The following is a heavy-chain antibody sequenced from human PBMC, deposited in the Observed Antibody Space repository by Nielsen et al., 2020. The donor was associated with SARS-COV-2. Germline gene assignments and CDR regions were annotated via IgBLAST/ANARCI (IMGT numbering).Heavy chain of an antibody. CDR2: ISSGSGDHT. CDR3: ARVPTVGSLSYYYYGMDV. V-gene: IGHV3-23*01. D-gene: IGHD3-10*01. Sequence: GGSLRLSCAASGFTFTSHAMTWVRQAPGKGLEWVSGISSGSGDHTYYSDSVKGRFPISRDSSQNTLYLHMNSLGAEDTDVYFCARVPTVGSLSYYYYGMDVWGQGTTVTVSS. J-gene: IGHJ6*02. CDR1: GFTFTSHA.